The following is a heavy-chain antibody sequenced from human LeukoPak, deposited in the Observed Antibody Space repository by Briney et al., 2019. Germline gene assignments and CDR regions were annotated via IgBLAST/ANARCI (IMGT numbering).Heavy chain of an antibody. CDR3: ARQRDTGFDY. Sequence: RSSETLSLTCTVSGGSISSSSYNWGWIRQPPGKGLEWIGSIYYSGSTYYNPSLKSRVTISVDTSKNQFSLKLSSVTAADTAVYYCARQRDTGFDYWGQGTLVTVSS. V-gene: IGHV4-39*01. CDR2: IYYSGST. CDR1: GGSISSSSYN. J-gene: IGHJ4*02. D-gene: IGHD2-8*02.